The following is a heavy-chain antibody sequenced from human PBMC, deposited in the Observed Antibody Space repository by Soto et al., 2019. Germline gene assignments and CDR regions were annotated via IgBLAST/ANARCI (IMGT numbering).Heavy chain of an antibody. CDR3: ARSGYNWNSDYYYYYGMDV. V-gene: IGHV2-70*01. CDR1: GFSLSTRGMC. J-gene: IGHJ6*02. D-gene: IGHD1-7*01. Sequence: SGPTLGNPPQTLTLTFTFSGFSLSTRGMCVSWIRQPPGKALEWLALIDWDDDKYYSTSLKTRLTISKDTSKNQVVLTMTNMDPVDTATYYCARSGYNWNSDYYYYYGMDVWGQGTTVTVSS. CDR2: IDWDDDK.